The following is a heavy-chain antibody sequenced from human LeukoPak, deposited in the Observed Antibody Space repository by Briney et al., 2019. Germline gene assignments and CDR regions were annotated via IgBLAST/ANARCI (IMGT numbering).Heavy chain of an antibody. CDR1: GFTFSSYG. CDR2: IWYDGSNK. J-gene: IGHJ4*02. Sequence: GGSLRLSCAASGFTFSSYGMHWVRQAPGKGREWVAVIWYDGSNKYYAVSVKGRFTISRDNSKNTLYLQMNSLRAEDTAVYYCARAPGAVDPFDYWGQGTLVTVSS. D-gene: IGHD3-10*01. CDR3: ARAPGAVDPFDY. V-gene: IGHV3-33*01.